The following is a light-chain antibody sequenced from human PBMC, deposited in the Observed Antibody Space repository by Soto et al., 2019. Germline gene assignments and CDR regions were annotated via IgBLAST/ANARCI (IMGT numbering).Light chain of an antibody. CDR2: SNS. Sequence: QAALTQPHSASGTPGQRVTISCSGSSSNIGTYFVYWYQQLPGTAPKLLIYSNSQRPSGVPDRFSGSKSGTSASLAINGLRSEDEADYYCAAWDGSLSGNVFGIGTKVTVL. CDR3: AAWDGSLSGNV. V-gene: IGLV1-47*01. J-gene: IGLJ1*01. CDR1: SSNIGTYF.